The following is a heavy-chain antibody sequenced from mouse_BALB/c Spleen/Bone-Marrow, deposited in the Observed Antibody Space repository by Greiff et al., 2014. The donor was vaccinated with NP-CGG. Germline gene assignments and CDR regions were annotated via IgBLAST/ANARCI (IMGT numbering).Heavy chain of an antibody. D-gene: IGHD1-1*01. CDR1: GFNIKDTY. CDR3: ASYYYGRSSFTY. Sequence: VQLQQSGAELVKPGASVKLSCTASGFNIKDTYMRWVRQRPEQGLEWIGRIDPANGNTKYDPKFQGKATITADTSSNTAYLQLSSLTSEDTAVYYCASYYYGRSSFTYWGQGTLVTVSA. V-gene: IGHV14-3*02. CDR2: IDPANGNT. J-gene: IGHJ3*01.